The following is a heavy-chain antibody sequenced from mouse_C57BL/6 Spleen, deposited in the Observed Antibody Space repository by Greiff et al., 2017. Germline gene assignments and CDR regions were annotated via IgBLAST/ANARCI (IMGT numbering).Heavy chain of an antibody. D-gene: IGHD2-2*01. Sequence: QVQLQQSGAELVKPGASVKLSCKASGYTFTEYTIHWVKQRSGQGLEWIGWFYPGSGSIKYNEKFKDKATLTADKSSSTVYLELSRLTSEDAAVYFCARHEAPISYGYNAGYDAMDYCGEGTSVTVSS. CDR1: GYTFTEYT. V-gene: IGHV1-62-2*01. CDR2: FYPGSGSI. J-gene: IGHJ4*01. CDR3: ARHEAPISYGYNAGYDAMDY.